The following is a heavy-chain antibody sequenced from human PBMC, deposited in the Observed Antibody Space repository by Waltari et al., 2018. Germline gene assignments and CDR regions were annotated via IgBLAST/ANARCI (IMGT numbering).Heavy chain of an antibody. D-gene: IGHD3-3*01. CDR1: GFTFSGSA. J-gene: IGHJ3*02. CDR3: AREGKSDPYDFWSGYFAFDI. V-gene: IGHV3-73*01. Sequence: EVQLVESGGGLVQPGGSLKLSCAASGFTFSGSAMHWVRQASGKGLEWVGRIRSKANSYATAYAASVKGRFTISRDDSKNTAYLQMNSLKTEDTAVYYCAREGKSDPYDFWSGYFAFDIWGQGTMVTVSS. CDR2: IRSKANSYAT.